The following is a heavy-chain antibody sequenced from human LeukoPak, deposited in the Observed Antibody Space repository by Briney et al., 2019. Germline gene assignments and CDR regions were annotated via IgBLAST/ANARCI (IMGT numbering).Heavy chain of an antibody. CDR2: INSDGSIT. Sequence: GGSLRLSCAASGFTFSSYWMHWVRHAPGKGLLWVSRINSDGSITSYADSVKGRFTISRDNAKNTLYLQMSSLRDEDTAVFFCARGHYGPDYWGQGTVVTVSS. V-gene: IGHV3-74*01. D-gene: IGHD3-10*01. J-gene: IGHJ4*02. CDR3: ARGHYGPDY. CDR1: GFTFSSYW.